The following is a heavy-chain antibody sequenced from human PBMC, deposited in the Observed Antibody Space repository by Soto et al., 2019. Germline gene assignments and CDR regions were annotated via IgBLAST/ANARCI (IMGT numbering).Heavy chain of an antibody. D-gene: IGHD3-3*01. CDR2: ISVYNGNT. V-gene: IGHV1-18*01. Sequence: GASVKVSCKASGYTFTSYVISWVRQAPGQGLEWMGWISVYNGNTNFAQKLQGRVTMTRNTSISTAYMELSSLRSEDTAVYYCARVLSWASYYDFWSGYYNYYYYGMDVWGQGTTVTVSS. J-gene: IGHJ6*02. CDR1: GYTFTSYV. CDR3: ARVLSWASYYDFWSGYYNYYYYGMDV.